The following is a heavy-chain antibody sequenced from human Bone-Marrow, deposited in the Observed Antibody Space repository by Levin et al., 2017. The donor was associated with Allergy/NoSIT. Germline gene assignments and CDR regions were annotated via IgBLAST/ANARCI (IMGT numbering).Heavy chain of an antibody. CDR1: GDSVSSNSAA. Sequence: SQTLSLTCAISGDSVSSNSAAWNWIRQSPSRGLEWLGRTYYRSKWYNDYAVSVKSRITINPDTSKNQFSLQLNSVTPEDTAVYYCARVMGSSSNYYYYYYMDVWGKGTTVTVSS. CDR3: ARVMGSSSNYYYYYYMDV. D-gene: IGHD6-6*01. J-gene: IGHJ6*03. CDR2: TYYRSKWYN. V-gene: IGHV6-1*01.